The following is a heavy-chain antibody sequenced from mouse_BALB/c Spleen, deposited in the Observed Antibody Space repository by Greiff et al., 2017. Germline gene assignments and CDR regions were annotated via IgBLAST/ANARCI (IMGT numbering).Heavy chain of an antibody. CDR3: ARGGSHGDY. V-gene: IGHV1-82*01. CDR2: IYPGDGDT. CDR1: GYAFSSSW. J-gene: IGHJ2*01. Sequence: VQLHQSGPELVKPGASVKISCKASGYAFSSSWMNWVKQRPGQGLEWIGRIYPGDGDTNYNGKFKGKATLTADKSSSTAYMQLSSLTSVDSAVYFCARGGSHGDYWGQGTTLTVSS.